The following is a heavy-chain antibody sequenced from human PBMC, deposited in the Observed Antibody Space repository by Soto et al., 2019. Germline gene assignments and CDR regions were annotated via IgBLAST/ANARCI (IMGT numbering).Heavy chain of an antibody. Sequence: PSETLSLTCIVSGSSISSRGYYWGWIRQPPGKGLEWIASMYYNVGTYYNPSLKSRVTISVDTSKNQFSLKVRSVTAADMAVYYCARGGGSSDNYFDPWGLGTLVTVSS. CDR1: GSSISSRGYY. CDR2: MYYNVGT. J-gene: IGHJ5*02. V-gene: IGHV4-39*07. D-gene: IGHD3-10*01. CDR3: ARGGGSSDNYFDP.